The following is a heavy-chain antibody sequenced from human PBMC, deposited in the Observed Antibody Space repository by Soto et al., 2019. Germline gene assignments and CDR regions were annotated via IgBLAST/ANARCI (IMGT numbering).Heavy chain of an antibody. D-gene: IGHD3-22*01. CDR1: GFTFSSYG. CDR3: ARERTPDSRGLDY. V-gene: IGHV3-33*01. Sequence: QVQLVESGGGVVQPGRSLRLSCAASGFTFSSYGMHWVRQAPGKGLEWVAVIWYDGSNKYYAASVKGRFTISRDNSKNTLYLQMNSLRAEDTAVYYCARERTPDSRGLDYWGQGTLVTVSS. J-gene: IGHJ4*02. CDR2: IWYDGSNK.